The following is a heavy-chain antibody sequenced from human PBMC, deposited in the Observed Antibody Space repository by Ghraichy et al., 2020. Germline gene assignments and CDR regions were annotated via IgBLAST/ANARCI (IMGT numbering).Heavy chain of an antibody. CDR3: ARVRGGDAWLSPVWFDP. V-gene: IGHV4-30-4*01. CDR2: IYYSGST. D-gene: IGHD2-21*01. Sequence: SETLSLTCTVSGGSISSGDYYWSWIRQPPGKGLEWIGYIYYSGSTYYNPSLKSRVTISVDTSKNQFSLKLSSVTAADTAVYYCARVRGGDAWLSPVWFDPWGQGTLVTVSS. J-gene: IGHJ5*02. CDR1: GGSISSGDYY.